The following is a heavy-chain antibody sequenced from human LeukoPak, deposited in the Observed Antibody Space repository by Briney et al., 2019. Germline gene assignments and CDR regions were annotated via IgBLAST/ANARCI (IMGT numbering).Heavy chain of an antibody. CDR2: IYPGDSDT. CDR1: GYRFTNYW. D-gene: IGHD5-12*01. CDR3: ARRKKYSDYYFDF. J-gene: IGHJ4*02. Sequence: GESLKISCKGSGYRFTNYWIGWVRQMPGIGLEWMGIIYPGDSDTRYSPSFQGQVTFSADRSISTAYLQWSSLKASDTAMYYCARRKKYSDYYFDFWGQGTLVTVSP. V-gene: IGHV5-51*01.